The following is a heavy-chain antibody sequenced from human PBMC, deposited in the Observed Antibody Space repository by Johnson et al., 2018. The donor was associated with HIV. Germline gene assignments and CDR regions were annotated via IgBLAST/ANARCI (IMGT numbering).Heavy chain of an antibody. CDR1: GFTFSSYA. CDR2: ISYDGSNK. J-gene: IGHJ3*02. D-gene: IGHD2-8*01. V-gene: IGHV3-30-3*01. Sequence: VQLVESGGDLVQPGGSLRLSCVGSGFTFSSYAMHWVRQAPGKGLEWVAVISYDGSNKYFADSVKGRFHISRDNSKNTLHLQMNRLRPEDTAGYYCARNSGNGLVLRGDAFDMWGQGTMVTVSS. CDR3: ARNSGNGLVLRGDAFDM.